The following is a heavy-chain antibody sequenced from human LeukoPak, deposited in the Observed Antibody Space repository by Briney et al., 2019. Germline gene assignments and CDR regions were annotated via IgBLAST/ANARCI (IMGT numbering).Heavy chain of an antibody. V-gene: IGHV1-18*01. Sequence: ASVKVSCKASGYTFTSYGISWVRQAPGQGLEWMGWISAYNGNTNYAQKLQGRVTMNTDTSTSTAYMELRSLRSDDTAVYYCARSFPYSSSWYDYYYYYMDVWGKGTTVTVSS. CDR3: ARSFPYSSSWYDYYYYYMDV. CDR2: ISAYNGNT. CDR1: GYTFTSYG. D-gene: IGHD6-13*01. J-gene: IGHJ6*03.